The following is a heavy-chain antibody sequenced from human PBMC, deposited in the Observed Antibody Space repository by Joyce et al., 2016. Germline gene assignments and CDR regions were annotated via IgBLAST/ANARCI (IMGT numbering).Heavy chain of an antibody. CDR1: SGSISRGYYY. V-gene: IGHV4-61*02. CDR2: IYTEGTT. J-gene: IGHJ6*03. Sequence: QVQLRESGPGLVKSSQTLSLTCTVSSGSISRGYYYWSWIRQPAGKGLEWIGRIYTEGTTDYNPSLKSRVTISIDTSKNQFSLKLSSVTAADTAVHYCARERAPAYYFYMDVWGRGTTVVVSS. CDR3: ARERAPAYYFYMDV.